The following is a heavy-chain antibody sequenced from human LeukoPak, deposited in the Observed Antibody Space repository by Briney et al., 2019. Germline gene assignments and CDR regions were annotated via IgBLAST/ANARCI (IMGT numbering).Heavy chain of an antibody. D-gene: IGHD4-23*01. CDR2: IIPVFDRP. J-gene: IGHJ3*01. CDR1: GGRFKSYG. Sequence: SVKVSCKTIGGRFKSYGFSWVRQAPGQGLEWMGGIIPVFDRPNYAQKFEGRVTITADKSTNTTYMEITSLTSDDTAVYYCARDAQWELRAFDVWGRGTMVIVSS. V-gene: IGHV1-69*06. CDR3: ARDAQWELRAFDV.